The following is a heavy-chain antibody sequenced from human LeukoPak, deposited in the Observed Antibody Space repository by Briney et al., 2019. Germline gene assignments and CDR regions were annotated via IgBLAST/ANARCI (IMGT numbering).Heavy chain of an antibody. D-gene: IGHD5-24*01. Sequence: PGESLRLSCAASGFTFSSYRMHWVRQAPGKGLVWVSHINTDESSTSYADSVKGRFTISRDNAKNTLYLQMNSLRAEDTAVYYCGPGWPAPQLRGQGTLVTVSS. CDR1: GFTFSSYR. CDR2: INTDESST. V-gene: IGHV3-74*01. J-gene: IGHJ4*02. CDR3: GPGWPAPQL.